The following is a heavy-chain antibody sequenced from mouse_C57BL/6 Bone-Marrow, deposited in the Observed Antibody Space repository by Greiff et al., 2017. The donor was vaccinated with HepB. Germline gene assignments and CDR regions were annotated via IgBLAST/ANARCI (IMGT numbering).Heavy chain of an antibody. CDR1: GYTFTSYW. Sequence: QVQLQQSGAELAKPGASVKLSCKASGYTFTSYWMHWVKQRPGQGLEWIGYINPSSGYTKYNQKFKGKSTLTVDKSSSTAYMQLSSLTSEDSAVYYCARAPYRPWYFDVWGTGTTVTVSS. D-gene: IGHD2-12*01. CDR3: ARAPYRPWYFDV. V-gene: IGHV1-7*01. CDR2: INPSSGYT. J-gene: IGHJ1*03.